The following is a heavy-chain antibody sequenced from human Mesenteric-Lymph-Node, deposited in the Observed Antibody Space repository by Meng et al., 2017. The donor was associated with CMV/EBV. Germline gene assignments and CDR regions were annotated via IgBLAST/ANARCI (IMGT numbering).Heavy chain of an antibody. CDR2: INHSGST. V-gene: IGHV4-34*01. J-gene: IGHJ4*02. Sequence: GSLRLSCAVYGGSFSGYYWSWIRQPPGKGLEWIGEINHSGSTNYNPSLKSRVTISVDTSKNQFSLNLNSVTAADTAVYYCAREYYDILTGYSHYFDSWGQGTLVTVSS. CDR3: AREYYDILTGYSHYFDS. D-gene: IGHD3-9*01. CDR1: GGSFSGYY.